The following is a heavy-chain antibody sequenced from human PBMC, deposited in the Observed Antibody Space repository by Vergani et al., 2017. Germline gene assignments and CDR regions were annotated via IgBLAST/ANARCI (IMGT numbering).Heavy chain of an antibody. V-gene: IGHV4-59*01. D-gene: IGHD2-21*02. Sequence: QVQMQESGPGLVKPSETLSITCTVSGGSISRYNWSWIRQPPGKGLEWIGYIYYSGSTNYNTSLKSRVTISVDTSKNQFSLKLSSVTAADTAVYYCARNPYCGGDCYSDAFDIWGQGTMVTVSS. CDR3: ARNPYCGGDCYSDAFDI. J-gene: IGHJ3*02. CDR1: GGSISRYN. CDR2: IYYSGST.